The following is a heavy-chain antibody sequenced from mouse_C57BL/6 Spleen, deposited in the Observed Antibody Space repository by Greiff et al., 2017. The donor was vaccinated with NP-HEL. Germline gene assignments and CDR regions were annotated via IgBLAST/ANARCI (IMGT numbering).Heavy chain of an antibody. CDR3: ARDDYGSSDWYFDV. CDR1: GYSFTGYY. J-gene: IGHJ1*03. Sequence: EVQLQQSGPELVKPGASVKISCKASGYSFTGYYMNWVKQSPEKSLEWIGEINPSTGGTTYNQKFKAKATLTVDKSSSTAYMQLKSLTSEDSAVYYCARDDYGSSDWYFDVWGTGTTVTVSS. CDR2: INPSTGGT. V-gene: IGHV1-42*01. D-gene: IGHD1-1*01.